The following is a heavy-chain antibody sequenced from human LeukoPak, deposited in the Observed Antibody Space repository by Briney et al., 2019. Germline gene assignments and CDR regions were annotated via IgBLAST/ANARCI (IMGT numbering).Heavy chain of an antibody. J-gene: IGHJ4*02. D-gene: IGHD3-10*01. CDR1: GGSISSGDYY. CDR3: ARESRGVGNDS. CDR2: INHSGST. V-gene: IGHV4-39*07. Sequence: SETLSLTCTVSGGSISSGDYYWSWIRQPPGKGLEWIGEINHSGSTNYNPSLKSRVTISVDTSKNQFSLRLSSVTAADTAVYYCARESRGVGNDSWGQGTLVTVSS.